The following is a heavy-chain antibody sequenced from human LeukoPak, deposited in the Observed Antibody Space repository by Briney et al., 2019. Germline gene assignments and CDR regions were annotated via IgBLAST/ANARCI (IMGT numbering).Heavy chain of an antibody. V-gene: IGHV4-59*01. CDR3: ARGDNSDYGPNWFDP. CDR1: GGSISSYY. Sequence: SETLSLTCTVSGGSISSYYWSWIRQPPGKGLEWIGYIYYSGSTNYNPSLKSRVTISVDTSKNQFSLKLSSVTAADTAVYYCARGDNSDYGPNWFDPWGQGTLVTVSS. D-gene: IGHD4/OR15-4a*01. J-gene: IGHJ5*02. CDR2: IYYSGST.